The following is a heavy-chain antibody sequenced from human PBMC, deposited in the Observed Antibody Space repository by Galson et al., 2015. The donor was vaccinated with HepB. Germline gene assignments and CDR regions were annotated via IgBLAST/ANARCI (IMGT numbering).Heavy chain of an antibody. J-gene: IGHJ4*02. Sequence: SLRLSCAASGFTFSSYAMHWVRQAPGKGLEYVSAISSNGGSTYYADSVKGRFTISRDNSKNTLYLQMSSLRAEDTAVYYCVKDGYSWYVDAFDYWGQGTLVTVSS. CDR3: VKDGYSWYVDAFDY. V-gene: IGHV3-64D*06. CDR1: GFTFSSYA. D-gene: IGHD5-18*01. CDR2: ISSNGGST.